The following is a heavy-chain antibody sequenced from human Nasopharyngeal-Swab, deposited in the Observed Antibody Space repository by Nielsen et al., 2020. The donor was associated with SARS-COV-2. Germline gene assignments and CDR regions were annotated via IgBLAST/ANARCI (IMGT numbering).Heavy chain of an antibody. D-gene: IGHD1-26*01. CDR2: INSDGSAT. J-gene: IGHJ4*02. V-gene: IGHV3-74*01. Sequence: GKSLKISCTASGFTLNRYWLHWVRQVPGKGLQWVSRINSDGSATRYAESVKGRFTASRDTAKSTLYLQLNSVRAEDTGVYFCAREWERPYSFDYWGQGVLVTVSS. CDR1: GFTLNRYW. CDR3: AREWERPYSFDY.